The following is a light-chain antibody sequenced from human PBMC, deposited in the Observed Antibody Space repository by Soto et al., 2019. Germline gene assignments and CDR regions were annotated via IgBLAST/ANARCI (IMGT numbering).Light chain of an antibody. J-gene: IGKJ5*01. Sequence: AIQLTQSPSSLSASVGDRVTISCRASQGIGNDLAWYQQKPGKAPRLLIFAASNLQSGVPSRFSGSGSGTDFTLTISRLQPEDFATYYCQQYNSYPITFGQGTRLEI. CDR3: QQYNSYPIT. CDR1: QGIGND. V-gene: IGKV1-6*01. CDR2: AAS.